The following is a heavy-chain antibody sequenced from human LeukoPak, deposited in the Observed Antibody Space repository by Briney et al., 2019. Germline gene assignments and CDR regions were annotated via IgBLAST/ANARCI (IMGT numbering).Heavy chain of an antibody. CDR3: ARANPMVTDIGYYYGMDV. CDR2: INSDGSST. CDR1: GFTFSSYW. V-gene: IGHV3-74*01. J-gene: IGHJ6*02. Sequence: GGSLRLSCAASGFTFSSYWMHWVRQAPGKGLVWVSRINSDGSSTSYADSVKGRFTISRDNAKNSLYLQMNSLRAEDTAVYYCARANPMVTDIGYYYGMDVWGQGTTVTVSS. D-gene: IGHD3-10*01.